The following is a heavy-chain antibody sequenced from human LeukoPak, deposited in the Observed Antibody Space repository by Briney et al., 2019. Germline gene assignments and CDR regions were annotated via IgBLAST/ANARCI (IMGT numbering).Heavy chain of an antibody. CDR1: GYTFTGYY. V-gene: IGHV1-2*02. Sequence: ASVKVSCKASGYTFTGYYMHWVRQAPGQGLEWMGWINPNSGGTNYAQKFQGRVTMTRDTSISTAYMELSRLRSDDTAVYYCARDRSMIVVVTSFDYWGQGTLVTVYS. CDR3: ARDRSMIVVVTSFDY. CDR2: INPNSGGT. D-gene: IGHD3-22*01. J-gene: IGHJ4*02.